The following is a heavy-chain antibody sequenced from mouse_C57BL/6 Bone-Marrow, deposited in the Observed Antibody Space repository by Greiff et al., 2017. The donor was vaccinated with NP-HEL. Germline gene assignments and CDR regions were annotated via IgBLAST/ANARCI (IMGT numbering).Heavy chain of an antibody. V-gene: IGHV14-4*01. CDR3: TTYHGGFAY. CDR1: GFNIKDDY. CDR2: IDPENGDT. Sequence: VQLQQSGAELVRPGASVKLSCTASGFNIKDDYMPWVKQRPEQGLEWIGWIDPENGDTEYASKFQGKATITADTSSNTAYLPLSSLTYEDAAGYYWTTYHGGFAYWGQGTLVTVSA. J-gene: IGHJ3*01.